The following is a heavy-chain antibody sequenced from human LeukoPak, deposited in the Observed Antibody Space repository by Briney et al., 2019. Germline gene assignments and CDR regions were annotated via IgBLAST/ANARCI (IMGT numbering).Heavy chain of an antibody. Sequence: GRSLRLSCTDSGFNFGDYAMGWVRKAPGKGLEGVGFIRNKVYGGTIEYAAAVKGRFTISRDDSKSIAFLQMDSLKTEDTAVYYCLRYYGSGSLSGYWGQGTLVTVSS. D-gene: IGHD3-10*01. CDR3: LRYYGSGSLSGY. CDR2: IRNKVYGGTI. J-gene: IGHJ4*02. V-gene: IGHV3-49*04. CDR1: GFNFGDYA.